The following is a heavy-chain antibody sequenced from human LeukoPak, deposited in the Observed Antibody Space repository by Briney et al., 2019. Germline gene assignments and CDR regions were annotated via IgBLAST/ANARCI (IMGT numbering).Heavy chain of an antibody. V-gene: IGHV3-74*01. CDR1: GFTFTTYW. CDR2: ISSDGTST. J-gene: IGHJ4*02. D-gene: IGHD5-18*01. CDR3: ARGFSYGYGPYYFDY. Sequence: TGGSLRLSCAASGFTFTTYWMHCVRQAPGKGLVWVSRISSDGTSTNYADSVKGRFTISRDNAENTLFLRMNSLGAEDTAVYYCARGFSYGYGPYYFDYWGQGTLVTVSS.